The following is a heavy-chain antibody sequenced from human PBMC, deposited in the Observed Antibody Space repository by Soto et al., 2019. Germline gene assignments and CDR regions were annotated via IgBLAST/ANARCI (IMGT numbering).Heavy chain of an antibody. CDR3: ALRKTGSYFDY. D-gene: IGHD1-26*01. CDR1: GFTFSTFA. J-gene: IGHJ4*02. CDR2: IGASGAGT. Sequence: GWSLGLSGAASGFTFSTFAVSWVRQAPGKGLEWVSGIGASGAGTYYAESVKGRFTISRDNSKNTLYLHMNSLRAEDTAVYYCALRKTGSYFDYWVQGSQVTVSP. V-gene: IGHV3-23*01.